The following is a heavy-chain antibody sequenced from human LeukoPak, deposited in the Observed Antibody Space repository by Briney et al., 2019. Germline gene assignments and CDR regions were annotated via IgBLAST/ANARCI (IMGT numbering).Heavy chain of an antibody. CDR1: GFTFSSYA. Sequence: GGSLRLSCAASGFTFSSYAMSWSRQAPGKGLEWVASINSDGSEGYYADVVKGRFTISRDNAKNSLYLQINSLRAEDTAVYYCARSSYSSSSSVWGQGTMVTVSS. CDR3: ARSSYSSSSSV. CDR2: INSDGSEG. D-gene: IGHD6-6*01. J-gene: IGHJ3*01. V-gene: IGHV3-7*03.